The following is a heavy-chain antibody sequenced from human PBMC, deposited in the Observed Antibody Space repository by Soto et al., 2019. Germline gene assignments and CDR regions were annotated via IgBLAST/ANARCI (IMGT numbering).Heavy chain of an antibody. J-gene: IGHJ6*02. CDR3: ARDADYPDGTGYYRAWWYYPIDV. V-gene: IGHV3-23*01. CDR1: GFTFNNYA. Sequence: EVQLLESGGALVQSGGSLRLSCAASGFTFNNYAMGWVRQAPGKGLQWVSSISSSGDSTYYRDFVKGRFTISRDNSKNTLYVQMTSLRVEDTAVYYCARDADYPDGTGYYRAWWYYPIDVWGQGTTVTVSS. D-gene: IGHD3-22*01. CDR2: ISSSGDST.